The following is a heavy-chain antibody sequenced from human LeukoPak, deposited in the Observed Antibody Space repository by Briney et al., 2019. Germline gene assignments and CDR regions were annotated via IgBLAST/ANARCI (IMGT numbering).Heavy chain of an antibody. Sequence: GGSLRLSCAASAFTFSDYSMNWVRQAPGKGLEWISYISGRSSTIYYADSVRGRFTISRDNAKNSMYLQMNSLRAEDTAVYYYSRDRLTSGSYFFYYWGQGTLVIV. CDR3: SRDRLTSGSYFFYY. V-gene: IGHV3-48*01. D-gene: IGHD1-26*01. J-gene: IGHJ4*02. CDR2: ISGRSSTI. CDR1: AFTFSDYS.